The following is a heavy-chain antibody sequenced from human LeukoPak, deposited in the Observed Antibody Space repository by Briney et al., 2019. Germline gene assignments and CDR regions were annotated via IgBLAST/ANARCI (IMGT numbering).Heavy chain of an antibody. J-gene: IGHJ4*02. Sequence: GGSLRLSCAASGFTFSSYAMHWVRQAPGKGLEWVSAISGSGGSTYYADSVKGRFTISRDNAKNSLYLQMNSLRAEDTALYYCAKGGRIAAAPVDYWGQGTLVTVSS. CDR2: ISGSGGST. CDR1: GFTFSSYA. V-gene: IGHV3-23*01. D-gene: IGHD6-13*01. CDR3: AKGGRIAAAPVDY.